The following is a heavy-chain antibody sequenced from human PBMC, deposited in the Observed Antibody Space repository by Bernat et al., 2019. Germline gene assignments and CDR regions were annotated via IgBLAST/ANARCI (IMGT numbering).Heavy chain of an antibody. J-gene: IGHJ6*02. CDR1: GGTFSSYA. D-gene: IGHD3-3*01. CDR2: IIPILGIA. Sequence: QVQLVQSGAEVKKPGSSVKVSCKASGGTFSSYAISWVRQAPGQGLEWTGRIIPILGIANYAQKFQGRVRITADKSTSTAYMERSSLRSEDTAVYYCARAVTIPPAPGYYYYGMDVWGQGTTVTVSS. V-gene: IGHV1-69*04. CDR3: ARAVTIPPAPGYYYYGMDV.